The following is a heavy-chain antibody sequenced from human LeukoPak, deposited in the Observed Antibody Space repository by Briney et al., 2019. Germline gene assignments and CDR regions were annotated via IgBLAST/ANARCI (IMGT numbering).Heavy chain of an antibody. CDR2: IYPGDSDP. Sequence: GESLKISCKGSGXTFTTYWIGWVRQMPGKGVEWMGIIYPGDSDPRYSPSFQGQVTISADKSISTAYLQWSSLKASDSAMYYCVRHGLGSSWFGFDYWGQGTLVTVSS. CDR1: GXTFTTYW. D-gene: IGHD6-13*01. V-gene: IGHV5-51*01. CDR3: VRHGLGSSWFGFDY. J-gene: IGHJ4*02.